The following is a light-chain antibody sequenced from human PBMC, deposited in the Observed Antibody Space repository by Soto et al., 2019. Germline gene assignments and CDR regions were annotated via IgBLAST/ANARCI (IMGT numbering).Light chain of an antibody. CDR1: GYDVGAYSY. CDR3: CSYAGGYTNL. CDR2: GVV. J-gene: IGLJ1*01. Sequence: QSALTQPRSVSGSPGQGVIIYSNGPGYDVGAYSYVSWYQQHPGRPPNLLIYGVVRWPSGVPDRFAGSKSGNTASLTISGLQAEDEADHFCCSYAGGYTNLCGTGTKVTVL. V-gene: IGLV2-11*01.